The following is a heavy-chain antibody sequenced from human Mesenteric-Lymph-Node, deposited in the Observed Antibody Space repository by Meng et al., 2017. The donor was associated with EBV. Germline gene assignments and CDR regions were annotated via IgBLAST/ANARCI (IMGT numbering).Heavy chain of an antibody. J-gene: IGHJ4*02. CDR2: IYHSGST. CDR3: ASRYCPTTSCRQD. CDR1: GDSISSDKW. D-gene: IGHD2-2*01. Sequence: QVELEGLGPGLVKPSGTLSLPCAVSGDSISSDKWWSWGRQPPGKGLEWIGEIYHSGSTNYNPSLTSRVTILVDKSKNQFSLKLSSVTAADTAVYSCASRYCPTTSCRQDWGQGTLVTVSS. V-gene: IGHV4-4*02.